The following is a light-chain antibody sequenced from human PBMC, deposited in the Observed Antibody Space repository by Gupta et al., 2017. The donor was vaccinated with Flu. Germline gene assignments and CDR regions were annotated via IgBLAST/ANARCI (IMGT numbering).Light chain of an antibody. CDR3: QQYDSYPYA. CDR2: KAS. Sequence: PSTLSASVGDRVTITCRASQSISSWLAWYQQKPGKAPKVLIYKASSLESGVPSRFSGSGSGTEFTLTISSLQPDDFATYYCQQYDSYPYAFGQGTKLEIK. V-gene: IGKV1-5*03. CDR1: QSISSW. J-gene: IGKJ2*01.